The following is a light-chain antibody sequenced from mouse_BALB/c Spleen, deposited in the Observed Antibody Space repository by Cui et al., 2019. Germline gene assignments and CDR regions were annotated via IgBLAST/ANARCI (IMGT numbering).Light chain of an antibody. Sequence: DIVMTQSQKFMSTSVGDRVSVTCKASQNVGTNVAWYQQKPGQSPKALIYSASYRYSAVPDRFTGSGSGTDFTLTISNVQSEDLAEYFCQQYNSYPLTFGSGTKLEIK. CDR2: SAS. J-gene: IGKJ4*01. CDR3: QQYNSYPLT. V-gene: IGKV6-15*01. CDR1: QNVGTN.